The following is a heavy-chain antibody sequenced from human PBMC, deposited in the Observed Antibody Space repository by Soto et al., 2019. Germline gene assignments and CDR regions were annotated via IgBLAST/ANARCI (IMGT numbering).Heavy chain of an antibody. Sequence: ASVKVSCKASGYTFTSYGISWVRQAPGQGLEWMGWISAYNGNTNYAQKLQGRVTMTTDTSTSTAYMELRSLRSDDTAVYYCARDIVVVPAAMWGQSRGDNFDYWGQGTLVTVSS. J-gene: IGHJ4*02. CDR3: ARDIVVVPAAMWGQSRGDNFDY. CDR1: GYTFTSYG. D-gene: IGHD2-2*01. V-gene: IGHV1-18*01. CDR2: ISAYNGNT.